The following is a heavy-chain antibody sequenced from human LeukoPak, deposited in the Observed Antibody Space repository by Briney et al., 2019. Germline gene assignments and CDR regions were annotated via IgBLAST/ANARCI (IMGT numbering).Heavy chain of an antibody. CDR1: GGSISSYY. D-gene: IGHD6-6*01. J-gene: IGHJ6*03. V-gene: IGHV4-59*01. CDR3: ARGRIAARPYYYYYMDV. Sequence: PSETLSLTCTVSGGSISSYYWSWIRQPPGKGLEWIGYIYYSGSTNYNPSLMSRVTISVDTSKNQFSLKLSSVTAADTAVYYCARGRIAARPYYYYYMDVWGKGTTVTVSS. CDR2: IYYSGST.